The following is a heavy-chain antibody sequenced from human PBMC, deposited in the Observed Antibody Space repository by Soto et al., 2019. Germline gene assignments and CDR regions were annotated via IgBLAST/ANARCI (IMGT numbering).Heavy chain of an antibody. CDR2: IDPSDSYT. CDR1: GYSFTSYW. J-gene: IGHJ6*02. D-gene: IGHD5-18*01. Sequence: PGESLKISCKGSGYSFTSYWISWVRQMPGKGLEWMGRIDPSDSYTNYSPSFQGHVTISADKSISTAYLQWSSLKASDTAMYYCAGNTEDYYYYYGMDVWVQGTTVIVSS. V-gene: IGHV5-10-1*01. CDR3: AGNTEDYYYYYGMDV.